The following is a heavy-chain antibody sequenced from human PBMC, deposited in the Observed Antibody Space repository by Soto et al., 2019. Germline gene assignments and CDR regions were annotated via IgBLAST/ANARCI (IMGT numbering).Heavy chain of an antibody. D-gene: IGHD3-16*02. CDR1: GGSISSYY. CDR2: IYYSGST. CDR3: ARGEGSYDYIWGSYRSGPFDI. J-gene: IGHJ3*02. Sequence: SETLSLTCTVSGGSISSYYWSWIRQPPGKGLEWIGYIYYSGSTNYNPSLKSRVTIPVDTSKNQFSLKLSSVTAADTAVYYCARGEGSYDYIWGSYRSGPFDIWGQGTMVTVSS. V-gene: IGHV4-59*08.